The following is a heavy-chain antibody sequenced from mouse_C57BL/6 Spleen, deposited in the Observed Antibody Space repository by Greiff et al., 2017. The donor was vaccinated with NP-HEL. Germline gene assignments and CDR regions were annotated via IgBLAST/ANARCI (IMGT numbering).Heavy chain of an antibody. V-gene: IGHV1-26*01. J-gene: IGHJ2*01. CDR3: ARGWLLRDFDY. D-gene: IGHD2-3*01. Sequence: EVQLQQSGPELVKPGASVKISCKASGYTFTDYYMNWVKQSHGKSLEWIGDINPNNGGTSYNQKFKGKATLTVDKSSSTAYMELRSLTSEDSAVYYCARGWLLRDFDYWGQGTTLTVSS. CDR1: GYTFTDYY. CDR2: INPNNGGT.